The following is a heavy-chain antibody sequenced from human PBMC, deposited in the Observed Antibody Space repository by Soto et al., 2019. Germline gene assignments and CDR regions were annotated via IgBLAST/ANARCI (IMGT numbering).Heavy chain of an antibody. V-gene: IGHV3-48*01. J-gene: IGHJ4*02. CDR3: ATRSPAFDF. CDR2: ISSSSSTI. Sequence: GGSLRLSCAASGFTFSSYSMNWVRQAPGKGLEWVSYISSSSSTIYYADSVKGRFTISRDNAKNSLYLQMNSLRSDDTAVYYCATRSPAFDFWGQGTLVTVSS. CDR1: GFTFSSYS.